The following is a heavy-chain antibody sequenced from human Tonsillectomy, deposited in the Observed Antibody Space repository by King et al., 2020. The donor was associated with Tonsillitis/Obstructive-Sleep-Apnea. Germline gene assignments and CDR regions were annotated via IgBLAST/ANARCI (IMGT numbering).Heavy chain of an antibody. CDR1: GFSLSNARMG. V-gene: IGHV2-26*01. CDR2: IFSNDEK. J-gene: IGHJ6*03. D-gene: IGHD3-22*01. CDR3: ARPTDYYDSSGYFGGKYYYYMDV. Sequence: TLKESGPVLVKPTETLTLTCTVSGFSLSNARMGVSWICQPPGKALEWLAHIFSNDEKSYSTSLKSRLTISKATSKSQVVLTMTNMDPVETATYYCARPTDYYDSSGYFGGKYYYYMDVWGKGTTVTVSS.